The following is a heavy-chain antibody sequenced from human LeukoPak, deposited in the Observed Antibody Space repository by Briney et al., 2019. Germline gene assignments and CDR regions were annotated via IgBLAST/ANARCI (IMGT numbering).Heavy chain of an antibody. D-gene: IGHD6-19*01. CDR3: ARDQKYSSGWHRFDY. V-gene: IGHV3-30-3*01. Sequence: QPGGSLRLSCAASGFTFSSYSIHWVRQAPGKGLEWVAVISYHGSNEFYADSVKGRFTISRDNSKNTLYLQMNSLRAEDTAVYYCARDQKYSSGWHRFDYWGQGTLVTVSS. J-gene: IGHJ4*02. CDR2: ISYHGSNE. CDR1: GFTFSSYS.